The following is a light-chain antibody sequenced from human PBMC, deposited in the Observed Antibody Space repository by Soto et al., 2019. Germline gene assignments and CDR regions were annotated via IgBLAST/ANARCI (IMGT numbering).Light chain of an antibody. CDR1: QGIRDA. CDR2: SAS. Sequence: DIQMTQSPSSLSASVGDRVTITCRASQGIRDALGWYQQKPGKVPKRLIYSASSLQSGVPSRFSGSGSETDFTLTISRVEPEDFAVYYCQQCGPSLKYTFGQGTTLEIK. CDR3: QQCGPSLKYT. J-gene: IGKJ2*01. V-gene: IGKV1-17*01.